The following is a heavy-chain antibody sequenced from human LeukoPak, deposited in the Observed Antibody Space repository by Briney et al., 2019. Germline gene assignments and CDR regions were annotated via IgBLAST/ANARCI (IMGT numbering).Heavy chain of an antibody. D-gene: IGHD6-13*01. CDR2: INPNSGGT. V-gene: IGHV1-2*06. J-gene: IGHJ3*02. Sequence: ASVKVSCKASGYTFTGYYMHWVRQAPGQGLEWMGRINPNSGGTNYAQKFQGRVTMTRDTSISTAYMELSRLRSDDTAVYYCARTIAAASPHAFDIWGQGTMVTVSS. CDR1: GYTFTGYY. CDR3: ARTIAAASPHAFDI.